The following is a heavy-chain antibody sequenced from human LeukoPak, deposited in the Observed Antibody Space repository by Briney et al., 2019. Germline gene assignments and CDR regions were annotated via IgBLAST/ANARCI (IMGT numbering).Heavy chain of an antibody. CDR3: AREEGALYYDSRGSGAFDI. CDR1: GGTFSSYA. V-gene: IGHV1-18*01. J-gene: IGHJ3*02. D-gene: IGHD3-22*01. Sequence: ASVKVSCKASGGTFSSYAISWVRQAPGQGLEWMGWISAYNGNTNYAQKLQGRVTMTTDTSTSTAYMELRSLRSDDTAVYYCAREEGALYYDSRGSGAFDIWGQGTMVTVSS. CDR2: ISAYNGNT.